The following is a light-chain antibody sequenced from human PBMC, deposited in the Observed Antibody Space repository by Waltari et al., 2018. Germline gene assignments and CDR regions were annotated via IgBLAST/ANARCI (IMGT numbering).Light chain of an antibody. J-gene: IGLJ3*02. V-gene: IGLV1-47*01. CDR2: RNN. Sequence: QSVLTQPPSASGAPGQRVTISCSGTTSNIGNNYVFWYQQLPGTAPQLLIYRNNQRPSVVPYRFSASTSGTSASLDISGLRSEYEAEYYCAVCDDSLSFVFGGGTKLTVI. CDR1: TSNIGNNY. CDR3: AVCDDSLSFV.